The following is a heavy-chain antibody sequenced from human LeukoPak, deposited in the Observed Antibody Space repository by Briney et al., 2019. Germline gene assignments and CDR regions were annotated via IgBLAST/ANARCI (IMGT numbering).Heavy chain of an antibody. CDR3: AKDPGASVSGFYMDV. D-gene: IGHD2-8*02. Sequence: GGSLRLSCAASGFTFRNYGMHWVRQATGKGLEWVSFIWSDGNNRFYADSVKGRFTISRDNSKNMLYLQMDTLRAEDTALYYCAKDPGASVSGFYMDVWGKGTTGIVSS. CDR1: GFTFRNYG. J-gene: IGHJ6*03. CDR2: IWSDGNNR. V-gene: IGHV3-30*02.